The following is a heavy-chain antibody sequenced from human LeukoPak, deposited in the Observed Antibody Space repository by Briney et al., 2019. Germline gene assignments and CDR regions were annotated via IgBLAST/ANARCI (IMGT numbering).Heavy chain of an antibody. Sequence: ASVKVSCKASGYTFTGYYMHWVRQAPGQGLEWMGWINPNSGGTNYAQKFQGWVTMTRDTSISTAYMELSRLRSDDTAVYYCARDHHYCSSTSCPFDAFDIWGQGTMVTVSS. CDR1: GYTFTGYY. CDR3: ARDHHYCSSTSCPFDAFDI. CDR2: INPNSGGT. D-gene: IGHD2-2*01. V-gene: IGHV1-2*04. J-gene: IGHJ3*02.